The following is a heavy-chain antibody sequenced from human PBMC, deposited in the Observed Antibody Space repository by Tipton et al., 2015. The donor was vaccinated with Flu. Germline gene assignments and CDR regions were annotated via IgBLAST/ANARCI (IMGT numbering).Heavy chain of an antibody. CDR1: GGSVSGNDYY. V-gene: IGHV4-30-4*01. CDR2: IHYSENT. CDR3: ARVYRGYDRYYFDN. Sequence: TLSLTCTVSGGSVSGNDYYWTWIRQPPGKGLEWIGYIHYSENTYYNSSLKSRVIILLDKSRNQFSLELSSVSAADTAVYYCARVYRGYDRYYFDNWGQGTLVTVSS. D-gene: IGHD5-12*01. J-gene: IGHJ4*02.